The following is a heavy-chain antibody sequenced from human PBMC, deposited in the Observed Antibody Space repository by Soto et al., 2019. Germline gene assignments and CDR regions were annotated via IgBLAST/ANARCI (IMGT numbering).Heavy chain of an antibody. J-gene: IGHJ4*02. CDR2: IIPILGIA. D-gene: IGHD2-15*01. Sequence: SVKVSCKASGGTFSSYTISWVRQAPGQGLEWMGRIIPILGIANYAQKFQGRVTITADKSTSTAYMELSSLRSEDTAVYYCARALPVVAATFDYWGQGTLVTVSS. CDR3: ARALPVVAATFDY. CDR1: GGTFSSYT. V-gene: IGHV1-69*02.